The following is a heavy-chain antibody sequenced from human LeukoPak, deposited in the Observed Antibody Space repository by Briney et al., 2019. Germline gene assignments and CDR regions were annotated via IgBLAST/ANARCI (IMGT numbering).Heavy chain of an antibody. CDR1: GFTFSSYA. D-gene: IGHD6-19*01. V-gene: IGHV3-23*01. J-gene: IGHJ5*02. CDR2: ISGSGGST. CDR3: VTERAESSAVWFDP. Sequence: GGSLRLSCAASGFTFSSYAMSWVRQAPGKGLEWVSAISGSGGSTYYADSVKGRFTVSRDNFKNTLYLQMSSLKVDDTAVFYCVTERAESSAVWFDPWGQGTLVTVSS.